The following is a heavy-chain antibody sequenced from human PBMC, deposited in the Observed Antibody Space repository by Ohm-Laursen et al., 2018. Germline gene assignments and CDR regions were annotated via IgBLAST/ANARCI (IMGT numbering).Heavy chain of an antibody. D-gene: IGHD5-12*01. CDR3: VGGYITVFHY. J-gene: IGHJ4*02. CDR1: GFTFSSYA. Sequence: SLRLSCAASGFTFSSYAMSWVRQAPGKGLVWVSRINSDGSTTNYADSVKGRFTISRDNAKNTLYLQMNSLGAEDTALYYCVGGYITVFHYWDQGTLATVSS. V-gene: IGHV3-74*01. CDR2: INSDGSTT.